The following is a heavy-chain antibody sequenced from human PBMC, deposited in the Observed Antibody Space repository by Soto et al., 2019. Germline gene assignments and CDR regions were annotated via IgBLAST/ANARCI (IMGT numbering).Heavy chain of an antibody. CDR2: IYTGGTT. V-gene: IGHV3-66*01. CDR3: ASRDH. CDR1: GFSVSDYY. J-gene: IGHJ4*02. Sequence: EVQLVESGGGLVQPGGSLRLSCAVSGFSVSDYYMSWVRQAPGKGLEWLSLIYTGGTTSYTDSVKGRFTISRDDSKNTLYLQMNSLRDEDTAVYYCASRDHWGQGTLVTVSS.